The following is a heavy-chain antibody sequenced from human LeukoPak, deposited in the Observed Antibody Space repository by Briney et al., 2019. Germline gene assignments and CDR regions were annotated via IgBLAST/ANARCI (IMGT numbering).Heavy chain of an antibody. V-gene: IGHV3-21*01. J-gene: IGHJ6*03. CDR1: GFTFSSYS. CDR3: ARALRSPYYMDV. CDR2: ISSSSSYI. Sequence: GGSLRLSCAASGFTFSSYSMNWVRQAPGKGLEWVSSISSSSSYIYYADSVKGRFTISRDNAKNSLYLQMNSQRAEDTAVYYCARALRSPYYMDVWGKGTTVTVSS.